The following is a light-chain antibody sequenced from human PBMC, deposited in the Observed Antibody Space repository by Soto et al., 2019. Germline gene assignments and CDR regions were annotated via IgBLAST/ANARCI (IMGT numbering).Light chain of an antibody. CDR1: QGISSY. CDR2: AAS. CDR3: QQYSDSSGA. Sequence: DIQITQSPSTLSASVGDRVTITCRASQGISSYLAWYQQKPGKAPKLLIYAASTLESGVPSRFSGSGSGTDCTLTISRLQPDDFATYYCQQYSDSSGAFGQGTQVDIK. V-gene: IGKV1-5*01. J-gene: IGKJ1*01.